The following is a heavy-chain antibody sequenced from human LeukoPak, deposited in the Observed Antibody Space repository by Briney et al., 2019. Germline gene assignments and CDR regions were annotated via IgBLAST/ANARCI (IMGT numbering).Heavy chain of an antibody. CDR2: IYYSGST. J-gene: IGHJ4*02. CDR1: GGSISSYY. Sequence: AETLSLTCTVSGGSISSYYWSWIRQPPGKGLEWIGYIYYSGSTNYNPSLKSRVTISVDTSKNQFSLKLSSVTAADTAVYYCARGNPLSSGGPGFDYWGQGTPASVSS. CDR3: ARGNPLSSGGPGFDY. V-gene: IGHV4-59*01. D-gene: IGHD6-19*01.